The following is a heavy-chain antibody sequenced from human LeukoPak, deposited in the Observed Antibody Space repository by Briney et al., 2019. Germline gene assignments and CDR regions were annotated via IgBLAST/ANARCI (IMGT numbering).Heavy chain of an antibody. CDR3: ARGSPFQWLVHGGWFDP. V-gene: IGHV1-8*01. D-gene: IGHD6-19*01. CDR1: GYTFTHFD. CDR2: LNPNTGNT. Sequence: ASVKVSCKASGYTFTHFDINWVRQATGQGLEWMGWLNPNTGNTAYAEKFQGRVTITNKTSITTAYMELSSLRSDDTAVYYCARGSPFQWLVHGGWFDPWGQGTLVTVSS. J-gene: IGHJ5*02.